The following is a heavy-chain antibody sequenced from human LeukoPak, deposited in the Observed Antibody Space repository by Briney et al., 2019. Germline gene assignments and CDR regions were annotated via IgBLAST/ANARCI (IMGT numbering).Heavy chain of an antibody. Sequence: PSETLSLTCTVSGDSISSGFYFWGWIRQPPGKGLEWIGYIYYSGSTNYNPSLKSRVTISVDTSKNQFSLKLSSVTAADTAVYYCARVAAGGYYYYGMDVWGQGTTVTVSS. CDR1: GDSISSGFYF. CDR2: IYYSGST. J-gene: IGHJ6*02. V-gene: IGHV4-61*01. CDR3: ARVAAGGYYYYGMDV. D-gene: IGHD3-16*01.